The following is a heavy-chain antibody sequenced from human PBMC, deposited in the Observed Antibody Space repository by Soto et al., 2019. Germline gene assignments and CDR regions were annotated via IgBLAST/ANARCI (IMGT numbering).Heavy chain of an antibody. CDR2: IGTAGDT. V-gene: IGHV3-13*01. J-gene: IGHJ5*02. CDR1: GFTFSSYD. Sequence: EVQLVESGGGLVQPGGSLRLSCAASGFTFSSYDMHWVRQATGKGLEWVSAIGTAGDTYYPGSVKGRFTISRENAKNSLYLQMNSLRAEDTAVYYCARENSDYDILTGYSNWFDPWGQGTLVTVSS. CDR3: ARENSDYDILTGYSNWFDP. D-gene: IGHD3-9*01.